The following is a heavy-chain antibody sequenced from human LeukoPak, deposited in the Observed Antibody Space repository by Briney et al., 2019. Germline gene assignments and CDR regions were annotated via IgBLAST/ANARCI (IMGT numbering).Heavy chain of an antibody. CDR1: GGSISSFY. CDR2: ISYIGST. Sequence: PSETLSLTCTVSGGSISSFYWSWIRQPPGKGLEWIGYISYIGSTNDNPSLKSRVTISVDTSKNQFSLKLSSVTAADTAVYYCARHGNHVGGIQLWLSLDYWGQGTLVTVSS. J-gene: IGHJ4*02. CDR3: ARHGNHVGGIQLWLSLDY. V-gene: IGHV4-59*08. D-gene: IGHD5-18*01.